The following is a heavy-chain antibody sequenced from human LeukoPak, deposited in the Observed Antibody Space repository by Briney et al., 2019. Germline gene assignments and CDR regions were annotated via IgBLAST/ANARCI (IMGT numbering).Heavy chain of an antibody. D-gene: IGHD3-9*01. CDR1: GFTFSSYG. J-gene: IGHJ3*02. V-gene: IGHV3-30*03. CDR2: ISYDGSNK. CDR3: ARGSLRYFDWLSDAFDI. Sequence: GRSLRLSCAASGFTFSSYGMHWVRQAPGKGLEWGAVISYDGSNKYYADSVKGRFTISRDNSKNTLYLQMNSLRAEDTAVYYCARGSLRYFDWLSDAFDIWGQGTMVTVSS.